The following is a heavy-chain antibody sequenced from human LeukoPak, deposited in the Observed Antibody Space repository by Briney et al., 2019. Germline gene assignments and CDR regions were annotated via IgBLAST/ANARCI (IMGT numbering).Heavy chain of an antibody. D-gene: IGHD3-10*01. CDR3: AAARFNYYYGMDL. CDR1: GVTFTSSA. CDR2: FVVGSCNT. J-gene: IGHJ6*02. Sequence: SVSVSFKASGVTFTSSAVKRGGQAGGQRGEGIGGFVVGSCNTNYAQKFQDSVPITRDMSTSTAYMALRSLTSEDTAVYYCAAARFNYYYGMDLWGQGTTVTVSS. V-gene: IGHV1-58*01.